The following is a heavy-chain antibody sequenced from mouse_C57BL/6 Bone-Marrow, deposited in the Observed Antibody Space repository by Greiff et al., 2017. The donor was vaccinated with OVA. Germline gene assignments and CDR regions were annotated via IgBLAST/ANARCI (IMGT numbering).Heavy chain of an antibody. CDR3: ARSRSNFSWFAY. Sequence: EVKLMESGPELVKPGDSVKISCKASGYSFTGYFMNWVMQSHGKSLEWIGRINPYNGDTFYNQKFKGKATLTVDKSSSTAHMELRSLTSEDSAVYYCARSRSNFSWFAYWGQGTLVTVSA. CDR2: INPYNGDT. D-gene: IGHD2-5*01. J-gene: IGHJ3*01. CDR1: GYSFTGYF. V-gene: IGHV1-20*01.